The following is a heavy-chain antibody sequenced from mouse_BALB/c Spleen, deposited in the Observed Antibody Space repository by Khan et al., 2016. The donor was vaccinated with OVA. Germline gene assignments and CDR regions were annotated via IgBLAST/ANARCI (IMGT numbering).Heavy chain of an antibody. CDR1: GYTFTNYW. CDR3: TRHGTSYDAMDY. J-gene: IGHJ4*01. D-gene: IGHD1-1*01. V-gene: IGHV1-69*02. CDR2: IFPSDSYT. Sequence: QVQLQQSGAELVRPGASVRLSCKASGYTFTNYWINWVKQRPGQGLEWIGNIFPSDSYTDYNQKFKDRATLTVDKSSSTADMQLSSPTSEDSAVYYCTRHGTSYDAMDYWGQGTLVTVSS.